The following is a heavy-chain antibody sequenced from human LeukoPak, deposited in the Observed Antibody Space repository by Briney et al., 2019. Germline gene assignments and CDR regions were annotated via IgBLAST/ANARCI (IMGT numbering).Heavy chain of an antibody. D-gene: IGHD6-13*01. CDR1: RFTVSGNC. V-gene: IGHV3-66*01. CDR2: ICNDGRT. J-gene: IGHJ4*02. Sequence: GGSLRLSCAASRFTVSGNCMSWVRQAPGKGLEWVSLICNDGRTYYADSVKGRFTISRDSSKSTVYLQMNSLRAEDTAVYYCARDEHGSSSSRTSDYWGQGTLVTVSS. CDR3: ARDEHGSSSSRTSDY.